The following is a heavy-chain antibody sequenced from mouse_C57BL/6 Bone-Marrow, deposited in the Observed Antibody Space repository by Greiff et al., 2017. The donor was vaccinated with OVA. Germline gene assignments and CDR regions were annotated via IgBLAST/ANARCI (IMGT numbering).Heavy chain of an antibody. V-gene: IGHV1-72*01. Sequence: QVQLKQSGAELMKPGASVKLSCKATGYTFTGYWIEWVKQRPGHGLEWIGRIDPNSGGTKYNEKFKSKATLTVDKPSSTAYMQLSSLTSEDSAVYYCARGDGYYFDYWGQGTTLTVSS. J-gene: IGHJ2*01. CDR3: ARGDGYYFDY. CDR2: IDPNSGGT. D-gene: IGHD2-3*01. CDR1: GYTFTGYW.